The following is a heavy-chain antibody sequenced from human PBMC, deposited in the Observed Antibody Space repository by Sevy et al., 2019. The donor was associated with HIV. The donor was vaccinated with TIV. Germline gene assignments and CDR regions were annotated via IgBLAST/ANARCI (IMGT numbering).Heavy chain of an antibody. CDR3: AQETFGRFDS. V-gene: IGHV3-7*01. J-gene: IGHJ4*02. CDR1: GFSFSAYW. CDR2: IKPDGSDK. D-gene: IGHD1-26*01. Sequence: GGSLRLYCAASGFSFSAYWMNWVRQAPGKGLEWVANIKPDGSDKHYVDSAEGRFTISRDNAKNSLYLQMNSLRVEDTAMYYCAQETFGRFDSWGQGTLVTVSS.